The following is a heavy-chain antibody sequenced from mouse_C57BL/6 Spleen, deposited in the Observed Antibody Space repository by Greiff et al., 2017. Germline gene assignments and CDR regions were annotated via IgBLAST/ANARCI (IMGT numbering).Heavy chain of an antibody. V-gene: IGHV2-2*01. CDR2: IWSGGST. Sequence: VQLQESGPGLVQPSQSLSITCTVSGFSLTSYGVHWVRQSPGKGLEWLGVIWSGGSTDYNAAFISRLSISKDNSKSQVFFKMNSLQADDTAIYYCARKGDGYYGNYFDYWGQGTTLTVSS. D-gene: IGHD2-3*01. CDR1: GFSLTSYG. J-gene: IGHJ2*01. CDR3: ARKGDGYYGNYFDY.